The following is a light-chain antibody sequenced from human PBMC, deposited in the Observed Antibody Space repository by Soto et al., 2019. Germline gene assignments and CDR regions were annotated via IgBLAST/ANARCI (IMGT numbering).Light chain of an antibody. CDR2: TSS. V-gene: IGKV3-11*01. CDR3: HQRSDWPLT. Sequence: EIVLTQSPATLSLSPGERATLSCRASQNINNYLAWYQQKPGQPPRLVIYTSSYRAAGIPARFSGSGSGTDFTLTISSLEPEDFAVYYCHQRSDWPLTFGGGTKVEIK. J-gene: IGKJ4*01. CDR1: QNINNY.